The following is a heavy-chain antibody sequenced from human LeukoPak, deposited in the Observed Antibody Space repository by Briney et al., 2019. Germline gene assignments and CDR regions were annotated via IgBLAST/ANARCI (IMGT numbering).Heavy chain of an antibody. V-gene: IGHV3-48*03. J-gene: IGHJ3*01. Sequence: GGSLTLSCQAAGFTSTSFSINCDSQAPGKGLEWISYISSSGSTIQYADSVKGRFTISRDNHKNSLYLQMNSLRAEDTAVYYCAEDKAVTLYISHTVSACGQGTVVTVSS. CDR3: AEDKAVTLYISHTVSA. CDR1: GFTSTSFS. D-gene: IGHD4-17*01. CDR2: ISSSGSTI.